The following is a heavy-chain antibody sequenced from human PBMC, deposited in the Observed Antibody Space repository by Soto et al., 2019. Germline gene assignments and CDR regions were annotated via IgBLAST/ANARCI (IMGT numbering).Heavy chain of an antibody. CDR3: ARDGKWELGDNSQKRLVPYNWFDP. CDR2: ISAYNGNT. CDR1: GYTFTSYG. Sequence: ASVKVSCKASGYTFTSYGISWVRQAPGQGLEWMGWISAYNGNTNYAQKLQGRVTMTTDTSTSTAYMELRSLRSDDTAVYYCARDGKWELGDNSQKRLVPYNWFDPWGQGTLVTVSS. D-gene: IGHD1-26*01. V-gene: IGHV1-18*01. J-gene: IGHJ5*02.